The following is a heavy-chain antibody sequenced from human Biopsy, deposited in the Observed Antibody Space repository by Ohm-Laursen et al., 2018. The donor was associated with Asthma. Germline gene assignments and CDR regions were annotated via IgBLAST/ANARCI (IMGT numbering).Heavy chain of an antibody. J-gene: IGHJ6*02. V-gene: IGHV1-69*13. CDR1: GDSFSNYA. D-gene: IGHD5-12*01. CDR3: ARGYSGSDRIVYYYSGLEV. Sequence: AASVTVSCKASGDSFSNYAISWVRQAPGQGLEWMGGLIPVLGTPDPAQMFEGRVTITADESTSTAYMELSSLSSEDTAVYYCARGYSGSDRIVYYYSGLEVWGQGTTVTVSS. CDR2: LIPVLGTP.